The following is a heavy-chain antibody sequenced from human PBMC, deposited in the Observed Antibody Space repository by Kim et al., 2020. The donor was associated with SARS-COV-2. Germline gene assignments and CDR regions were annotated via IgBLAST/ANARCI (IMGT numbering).Heavy chain of an antibody. Sequence: YYADSMKGRFTISRNNSKNTLYLQMNSLRAEDTAVYYCAKDLIAVAVADYWGQGTLVTVPS. CDR3: AKDLIAVAVADY. D-gene: IGHD6-19*01. J-gene: IGHJ4*02. V-gene: IGHV3-30*02.